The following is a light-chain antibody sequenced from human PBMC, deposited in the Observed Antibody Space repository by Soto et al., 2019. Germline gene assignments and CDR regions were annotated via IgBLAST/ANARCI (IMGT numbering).Light chain of an antibody. CDR3: QQYENWPG. CDR2: DTS. V-gene: IGKV3-15*01. CDR1: QSVSIH. J-gene: IGKJ4*01. Sequence: ETVMTQSPGTLSVSLGERATLSCRASQSVSIHLAWYQQKPGQAPRLLIYDTSTRATGIPARFSGSGSGTEFTLTISGLQSEDFAVYYCQQYENWPGFGGGTKVDIK.